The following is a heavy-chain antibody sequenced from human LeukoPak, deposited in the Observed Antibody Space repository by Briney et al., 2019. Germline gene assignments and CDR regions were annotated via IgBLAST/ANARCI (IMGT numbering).Heavy chain of an antibody. CDR3: ARLRDFYNVFDY. CDR1: GGSISGSY. V-gene: IGHV4-59*08. J-gene: IGHJ4*02. Sequence: SETLCLTGTVSGGSISGSYWGWVRQPPGKGLECFGTINYSGSTKYNPSLKSRVTISVDTSKNQFSLKLSSVTAADTAVYYCARLRDFYNVFDYWGQGTQRPVSS. CDR2: INYSGST. D-gene: IGHD1-1*01.